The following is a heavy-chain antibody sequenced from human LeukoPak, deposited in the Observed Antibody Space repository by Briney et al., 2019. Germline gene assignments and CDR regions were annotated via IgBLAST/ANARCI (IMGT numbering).Heavy chain of an antibody. CDR2: ITGCGGNP. J-gene: IGHJ4*02. CDR3: AKWGDYDVLTGYCVSDY. CDR1: GFTFSNYA. Sequence: GGSLSLFCSVSGFTFSNYAMIWLRQAPGRGLEWVSAITGCGGNPYYADSVKGRFTISRDNSKNTVFLQMNSLRAEDTAVYYCAKWGDYDVLTGYCVSDYWGQGTLVTVSS. V-gene: IGHV3-23*01. D-gene: IGHD3-9*01.